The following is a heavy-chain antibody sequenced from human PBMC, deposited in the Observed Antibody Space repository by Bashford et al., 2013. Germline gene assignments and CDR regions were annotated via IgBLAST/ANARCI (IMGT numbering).Heavy chain of an antibody. V-gene: IGHV1-3*01. CDR1: GYTFTTYG. Sequence: VASVKVSCKTSGYTFTTYGIHWVRQAPGQRLEWMGWINADNGDTEYSQKFQGRVSILRDTSASIAFMELSSLTSEDTAIYYCARNGTQKYYWGQGSLVTVSS. CDR3: ARNGTQKYY. CDR2: INADNGDT. D-gene: IGHD1-1*01. J-gene: IGHJ4*02.